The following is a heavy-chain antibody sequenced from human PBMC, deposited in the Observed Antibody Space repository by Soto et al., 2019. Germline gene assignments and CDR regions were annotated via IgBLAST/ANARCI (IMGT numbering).Heavy chain of an antibody. V-gene: IGHV3-74*01. CDR3: VRGEGGWETY. J-gene: IGHJ4*02. CDR2: INSDGSST. CDR1: GFTFSSYW. D-gene: IGHD6-19*01. Sequence: SLRLSCAASGFTFSSYWMHWFRQAPGKGLVWVSRINSDGSSTTYADSVKGRFTISRDNAKNTLYLQMNSLRAEDTAVYYCVRGEGGWETYWGQGTLVTVAS.